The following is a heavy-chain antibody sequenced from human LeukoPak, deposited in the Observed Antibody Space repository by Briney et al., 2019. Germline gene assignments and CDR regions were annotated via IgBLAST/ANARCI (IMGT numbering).Heavy chain of an antibody. D-gene: IGHD6-19*01. CDR1: GDSVSSNSAA. CDR2: TYYRSKWYN. J-gene: IGHJ4*02. V-gene: IGHV6-1*01. Sequence: SQTLSLTCAISGDSVSSNSAAWNWIRQSPSRGLEWLGRTYYRSKWYNDYAVSVKSRITINPDTSKNQFSLKLSSVTAADTAVYYCARDKRSGYSSGWYHDYWGQGTLVTVSS. CDR3: ARDKRSGYSSGWYHDY.